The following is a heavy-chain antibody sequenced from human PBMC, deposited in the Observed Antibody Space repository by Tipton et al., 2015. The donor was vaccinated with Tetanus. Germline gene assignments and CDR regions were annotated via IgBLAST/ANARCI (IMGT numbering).Heavy chain of an antibody. V-gene: IGHV4-59*01. CDR3: ARGFQERWQKSGWFDP. D-gene: IGHD5-24*01. J-gene: IGHJ5*02. CDR1: GGSINPYY. CDR2: IYYSGST. Sequence: TLSLTCTVSGGSINPYYWSWIRQPPGKGLEWIGYIYYSGSTNYNPSLRSRVTISVDTSKNQFSLKLNSVTAADTAVYYCARGFQERWQKSGWFDPWGQGTLVTVSS.